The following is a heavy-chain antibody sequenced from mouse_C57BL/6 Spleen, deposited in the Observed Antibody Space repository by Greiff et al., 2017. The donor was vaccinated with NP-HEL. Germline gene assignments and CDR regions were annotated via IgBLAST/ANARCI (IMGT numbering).Heavy chain of an antibody. D-gene: IGHD2-5*01. Sequence: VQLVESDAELVKPGASVKISCKVSGYTFTDHTIHWMKQRPEQGLEWIGYIYPRDGRTKYNEKFKGKATLTADKSSSTAYMQLNSLTSEDSAVYFCASLYSNYVPWFAYWGQGTLVTVSA. J-gene: IGHJ3*01. CDR2: IYPRDGRT. CDR1: GYTFTDHT. CDR3: ASLYSNYVPWFAY. V-gene: IGHV1-78*01.